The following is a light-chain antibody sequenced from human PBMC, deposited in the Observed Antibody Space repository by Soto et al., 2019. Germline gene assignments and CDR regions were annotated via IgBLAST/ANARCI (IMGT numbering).Light chain of an antibody. CDR2: SNN. Sequence: QSVRTQPPSASGTPGQRVTSSCSGSSSNIGSKTVNWYQQLPGTAPKLLIYSNNQRPSGVPDRFSGSKSGTSASLAICGLQSEDEADYYCAAWDDSLNGWVFGGGTKLTVL. CDR3: AAWDDSLNGWV. J-gene: IGLJ3*02. V-gene: IGLV1-44*01. CDR1: SSNIGSKT.